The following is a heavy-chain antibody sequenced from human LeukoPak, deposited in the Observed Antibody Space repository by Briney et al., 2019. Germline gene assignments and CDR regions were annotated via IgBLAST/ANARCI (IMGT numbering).Heavy chain of an antibody. CDR1: GGSISSGSYY. CDR3: ARVDYGGNSAYYYYYYMDV. V-gene: IGHV4-61*02. D-gene: IGHD4-23*01. CDR2: IYTSGST. Sequence: SETLSLTCTVSGGSISSGSYYWSWIRQPAGKGLEWIGRIYTSGSTNYNPSLKSRVTISVDTSKNQFSLKLSSVTAADTAVYYCARVDYGGNSAYYYYYYMDVWGKGTTVTVSS. J-gene: IGHJ6*03.